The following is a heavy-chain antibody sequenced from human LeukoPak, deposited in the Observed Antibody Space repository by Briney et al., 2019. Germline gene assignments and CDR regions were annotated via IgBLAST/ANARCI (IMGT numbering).Heavy chain of an antibody. V-gene: IGHV3-7*03. Sequence: PGGSLRLSCAASGFTFSSYWMSWVRQAPGKGLEWVANIKQDGSEKNYVDSVKGRFTISRDNAKNSLYLQMNSLRAEDTAVYYCAKDPTNYYGSGSYYNPPDYWGQGTLVTVSS. CDR1: GFTFSSYW. CDR3: AKDPTNYYGSGSYYNPPDY. J-gene: IGHJ4*02. CDR2: IKQDGSEK. D-gene: IGHD3-10*01.